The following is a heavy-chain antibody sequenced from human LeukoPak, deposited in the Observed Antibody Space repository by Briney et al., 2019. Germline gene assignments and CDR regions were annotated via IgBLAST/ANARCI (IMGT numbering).Heavy chain of an antibody. CDR2: ISGSGDGT. CDR1: GFTFSSYA. Sequence: GGSLRLSCAASGFTFSSYAMGWVRQAPGKGLEWVSAISGSGDGTYYADSVRGRFTISRDNSKNTLYLQMSGLRAEDTAVYYCAKEPSYYTNGVCYSRVFDRWGQGTLVTVSS. D-gene: IGHD2-8*01. CDR3: AKEPSYYTNGVCYSRVFDR. V-gene: IGHV3-23*01. J-gene: IGHJ5*02.